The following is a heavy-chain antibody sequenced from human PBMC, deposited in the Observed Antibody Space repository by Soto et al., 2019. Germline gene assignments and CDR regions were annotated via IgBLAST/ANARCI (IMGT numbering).Heavy chain of an antibody. D-gene: IGHD2-21*02. V-gene: IGHV3-23*01. Sequence: HPGGSLRLSCAASGFTFSSYAMSWVRQAPGKGLEWVSAISGSGGSTYYADSVKGRFTISRDNSKNTLYLQMNSLRAEDTAVYYCAKLNIVVVTAIDYFDYWGQGTLVTVSS. J-gene: IGHJ4*02. CDR3: AKLNIVVVTAIDYFDY. CDR1: GFTFSSYA. CDR2: ISGSGGST.